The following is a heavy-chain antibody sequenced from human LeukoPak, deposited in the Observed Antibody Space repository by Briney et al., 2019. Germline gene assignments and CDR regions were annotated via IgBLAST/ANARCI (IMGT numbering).Heavy chain of an antibody. CDR3: ARDRVIVVVPAASNNFDY. J-gene: IGHJ4*02. Sequence: ASVKVSCKASGYTFTGYYMHWVRQAPGQGLEWMGWINPNSGGTNYAQKFQGRVTMTRDTSISTAYMELSRLRSDDTAVYYCARDRVIVVVPAASNNFDYWGQGTLVTVSS. V-gene: IGHV1-2*02. CDR2: INPNSGGT. D-gene: IGHD2-2*01. CDR1: GYTFTGYY.